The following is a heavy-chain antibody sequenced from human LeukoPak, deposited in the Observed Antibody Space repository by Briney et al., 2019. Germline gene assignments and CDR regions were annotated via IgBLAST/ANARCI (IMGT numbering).Heavy chain of an antibody. CDR3: AGDGVGVLPGDAFDI. Sequence: QAGGSLRLSCAASGFSFSTHSMNWLRQAPGKGLEWISFINLDGTDIHYGESVKGRFTISRDNAKNSLYLQMHTLRAEDTAVYYCAGDGVGVLPGDAFDIWSQGTMVTVSS. CDR2: INLDGTDI. J-gene: IGHJ3*02. D-gene: IGHD1-26*01. CDR1: GFSFSTHS. V-gene: IGHV3-48*04.